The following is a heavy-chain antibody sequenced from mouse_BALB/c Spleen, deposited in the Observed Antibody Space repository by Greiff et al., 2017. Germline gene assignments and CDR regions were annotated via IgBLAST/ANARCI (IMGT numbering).Heavy chain of an antibody. V-gene: IGHV3-2*02. CDR1: GYSITSDYA. Sequence: EVKLEESGPGLVKPSQSLSLTCTVTGYSITSDYAWNWIRQFPGNKLEWMGYISYSGSTSYNPSLKSRISITRDTSKNQFFLQLNSVTTEDTATYYCARSVLPLTVFAYWGQGTLVTVSA. D-gene: IGHD1-1*01. CDR2: ISYSGST. CDR3: ARSVLPLTVFAY. J-gene: IGHJ3*01.